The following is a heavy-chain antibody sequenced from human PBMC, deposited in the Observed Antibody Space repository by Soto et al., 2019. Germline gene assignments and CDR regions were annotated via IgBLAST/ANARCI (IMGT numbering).Heavy chain of an antibody. D-gene: IGHD3-16*01. CDR2: IYYSGST. CDR3: ASGGMGSLYGMDV. J-gene: IGHJ6*02. V-gene: IGHV4-59*01. CDR1: GGSISSYD. Sequence: SETLSLTCTVCGGSISSYDCSWIRQPPGKGLEWIGYIYYSGSTNYNPSLKSRVTISVDTSKNKFSLKLSSVTAADTAVYYCASGGMGSLYGMDVWGQRNTVAVSS.